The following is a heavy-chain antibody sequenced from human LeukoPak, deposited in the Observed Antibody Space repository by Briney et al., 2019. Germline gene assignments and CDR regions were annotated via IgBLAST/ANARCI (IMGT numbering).Heavy chain of an antibody. CDR2: IIPIFGTA. D-gene: IGHD3-22*01. CDR1: GGTFSSYA. Sequence: GASVKVSCKASGGTFSSYAISWVRQAPGQGLEWMGGIIPIFGTANYAQKFQGRVTITTDESTSTAYMELSSLRSEDTAVYYCARGVPDYYDSSGCLSSLGDIWGQGTMVTVSS. V-gene: IGHV1-69*05. CDR3: ARGVPDYYDSSGCLSSLGDI. J-gene: IGHJ3*02.